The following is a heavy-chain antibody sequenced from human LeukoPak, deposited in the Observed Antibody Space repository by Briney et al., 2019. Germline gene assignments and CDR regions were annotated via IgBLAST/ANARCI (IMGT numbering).Heavy chain of an antibody. CDR1: GYTFTSYG. V-gene: IGHV1-18*01. CDR3: ARAPYDSSGYYRDY. J-gene: IGHJ4*02. CDR2: ISAYNGNT. D-gene: IGHD3-22*01. Sequence: ASVKVSCKASGYTFTSYGISWVRHAPGQGLEWMGWISAYNGNTNYAQKLQGRVTMTTDTSTSTAYMELRSLRSDDTAVYYCARAPYDSSGYYRDYWGQGTLVTVSS.